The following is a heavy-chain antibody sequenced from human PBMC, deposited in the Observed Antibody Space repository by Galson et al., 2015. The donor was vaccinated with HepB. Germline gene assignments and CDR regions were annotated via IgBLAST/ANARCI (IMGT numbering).Heavy chain of an antibody. CDR1: GFTFDDYA. CDR2: ISWNSGSI. V-gene: IGHV3-9*01. CDR3: AKGLMGGSFRYDAFDI. D-gene: IGHD6-13*01. J-gene: IGHJ3*02. Sequence: SLRLSCAASGFTFDDYAMHWVRQAPGKGLEWVSGISWNSGSIGYADSVKGRFTISRDNAKNSLYLQMNSLRAEDTALYYCAKGLMGGSFRYDAFDIWGQGTMVTVSS.